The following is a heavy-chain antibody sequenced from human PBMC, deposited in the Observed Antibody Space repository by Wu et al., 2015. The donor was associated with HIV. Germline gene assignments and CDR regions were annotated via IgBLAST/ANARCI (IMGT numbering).Heavy chain of an antibody. CDR1: GGTFSSYA. CDR2: IIPIFGLP. D-gene: IGHD1-26*01. Sequence: QVQLVQSGAEVKEPRSSVKVSCKASGGTFSSYAVSWVRQAPGQGLEWMGGIIPIFGLPNYAQKFQGRVTISTDESTSTAYMELSSLRSEDTAVYYCAREGRTTTHTPEYWFDPWGQGTLVTVSS. CDR3: AREGRTTTHTPEYWFDP. J-gene: IGHJ5*02. V-gene: IGHV1-69*05.